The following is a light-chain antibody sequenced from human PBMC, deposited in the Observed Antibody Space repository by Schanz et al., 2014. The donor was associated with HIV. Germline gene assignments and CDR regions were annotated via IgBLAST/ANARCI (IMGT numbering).Light chain of an antibody. J-gene: IGKJ4*01. CDR1: QSVSSY. CDR2: DAS. Sequence: EIVLTQSPATLSLSPGERATLSCRASQSVSSYLAWYQQKPGQAPRLLIYDASNRATGIPGRFSGSWSGTEFTLTISSLQSEDFGVYYCQQYNNWPLTFGGGTKVEIK. CDR3: QQYNNWPLT. V-gene: IGKV3-11*01.